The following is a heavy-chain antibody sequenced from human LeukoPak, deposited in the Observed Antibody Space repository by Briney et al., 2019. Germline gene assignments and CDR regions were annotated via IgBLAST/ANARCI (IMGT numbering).Heavy chain of an antibody. CDR1: GGSISSYY. J-gene: IGHJ4*02. CDR3: ARDPAQYQLPSIY. D-gene: IGHD2-2*01. V-gene: IGHV4-4*07. Sequence: SETLSLTCTVSGGSISSYYWSWIRQPAGKGLEWIGRIYSSGSTDYNPSLKSRVTMSVDTSKNQFSLKLTSVTAADTAVYYCARDPAQYQLPSIYWGQGTLVTVSS. CDR2: IYSSGST.